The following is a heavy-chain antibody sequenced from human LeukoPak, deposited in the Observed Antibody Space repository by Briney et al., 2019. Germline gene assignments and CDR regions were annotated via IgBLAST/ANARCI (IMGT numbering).Heavy chain of an antibody. CDR3: ATLEGSPDYDSSGYLNY. V-gene: IGHV1-24*01. CDR2: FDPEDGET. Sequence: ASVKVSCKASGYTFTSYDINWVRQAPGKGLEWMGGFDPEDGETIYAQKFQGRVTMTEDTSTDTAYMELSSLRSEDTAVYYCATLEGSPDYDSSGYLNYWGQGTLVTVSS. D-gene: IGHD3-22*01. J-gene: IGHJ4*02. CDR1: GYTFTSYD.